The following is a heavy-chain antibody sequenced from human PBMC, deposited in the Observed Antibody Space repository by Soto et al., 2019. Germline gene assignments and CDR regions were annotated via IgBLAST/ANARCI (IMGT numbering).Heavy chain of an antibody. J-gene: IGHJ4*02. CDR1: GGSFSGYY. V-gene: IGHV4-34*01. CDR3: ARVRPRFRWSGGSCYLRPFDY. Sequence: QVQLQEWGAGLLKPSATLSLSCAVYGGSFSGYYWSWIRQPPGKGLEWIGEINHSGSTNYNPSLKSRVTISVDTSKHQFSLKLSSVTAADAAVYYCARVRPRFRWSGGSCYLRPFDYWGQGTLVTVFS. CDR2: INHSGST. D-gene: IGHD2-15*01.